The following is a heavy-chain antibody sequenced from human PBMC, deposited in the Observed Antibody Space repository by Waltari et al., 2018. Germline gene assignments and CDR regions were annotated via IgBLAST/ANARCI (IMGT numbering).Heavy chain of an antibody. J-gene: IGHJ4*02. CDR2: ISSSSSYI. CDR3: ARAWVVAATLVDY. CDR1: GFTFSSYS. V-gene: IGHV3-21*01. D-gene: IGHD2-15*01. Sequence: EVQLVESGGGLVKPGGSLRLSCAASGFTFSSYSMNWVRQAPGKGLRWVSSISSSSSYIYYADSVKGRFTISRDNAKNSLYLQMNSLRAEDTAVYYCARAWVVAATLVDYWGQGTLVTVSS.